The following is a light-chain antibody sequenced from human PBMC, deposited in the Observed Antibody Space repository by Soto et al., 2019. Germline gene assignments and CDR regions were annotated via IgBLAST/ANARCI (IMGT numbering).Light chain of an antibody. V-gene: IGLV1-40*01. CDR3: QSYDSSLSGYV. CDR2: GNS. J-gene: IGLJ1*01. Sequence: QSVLTQPPSVSEAPGQRVTISCSGSSSNIENNAVNWYQQLPGKAPKLLIYGNSNRPSGVPDRFSGSKSGTSASLAITGLQAEDEADYYCQSYDSSLSGYVFGTGTKVTVL. CDR1: SSNIENNA.